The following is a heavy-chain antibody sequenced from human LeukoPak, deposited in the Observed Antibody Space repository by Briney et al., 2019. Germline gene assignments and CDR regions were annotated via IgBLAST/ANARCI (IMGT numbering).Heavy chain of an antibody. CDR1: GGSISSYY. D-gene: IGHD3-3*01. CDR2: IYYSGST. J-gene: IGHJ6*02. CDR3: ARLLENDFWSGYLTRSNYYGMDV. Sequence: PSGTLSLTCTVSGGSISSYYWSWIRQPPGKGLEWIGYIYYSGSTNYNPSLKSRVTISVDTSKNQFSLKLSSVTAADTAVYYCARLLENDFWSGYLTRSNYYGMDVWGQGTTVTVSS. V-gene: IGHV4-59*08.